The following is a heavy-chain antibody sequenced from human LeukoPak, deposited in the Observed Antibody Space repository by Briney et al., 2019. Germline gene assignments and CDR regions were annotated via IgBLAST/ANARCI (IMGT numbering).Heavy chain of an antibody. V-gene: IGHV3-33*01. CDR1: GFTFSSYG. CDR2: IWYDGSNK. Sequence: GGSLRLSCAASGFTFSSYGMHWVRQAPGKGLEWVAVIWYDGSNKYYADSVKGRFTISRDNSKNTLYQQMNSLRAEDTAVYYCARDSLDDSGYDYLSFDYWGQGTLVTVSS. CDR3: ARDSLDDSGYDYLSFDY. D-gene: IGHD5-12*01. J-gene: IGHJ4*02.